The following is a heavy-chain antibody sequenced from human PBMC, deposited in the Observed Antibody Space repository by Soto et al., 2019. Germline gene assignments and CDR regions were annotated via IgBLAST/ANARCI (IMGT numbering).Heavy chain of an antibody. D-gene: IGHD1-26*01. V-gene: IGHV3-15*01. CDR1: GFTFSDAW. CDR2: IKSKAHGGAT. J-gene: IGHJ1*01. Sequence: GGSLRRSCAASGFTFSDAWMSWVRQPPGKGLEWVGRIKSKAHGGATDFAAPVKGRFSISGDDSKNTLYLQMNNLKTEDTAVYFCTTANMSGATSPEFHHCGQGTLVTVSS. CDR3: TTANMSGATSPEFHH.